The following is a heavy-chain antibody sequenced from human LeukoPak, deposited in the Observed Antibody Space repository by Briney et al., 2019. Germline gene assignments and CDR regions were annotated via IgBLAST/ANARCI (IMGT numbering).Heavy chain of an antibody. J-gene: IGHJ4*02. D-gene: IGHD1-1*01. Sequence: SETLSLTCAVSGYSISSGYYWGWTRQPPGKGLEWIGSIYHSGSTYYNPSLKSRVTISVDTSKNQFSLKLSSVTAADTAVYYCARQTGTTPSFDYWGQGTLVTVSS. CDR2: IYHSGST. V-gene: IGHV4-38-2*01. CDR1: GYSISSGYY. CDR3: ARQTGTTPSFDY.